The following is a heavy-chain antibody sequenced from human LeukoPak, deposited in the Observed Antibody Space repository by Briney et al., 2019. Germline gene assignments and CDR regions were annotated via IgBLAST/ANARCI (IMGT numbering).Heavy chain of an antibody. J-gene: IGHJ3*02. CDR2: IIPIFGIA. CDR3: ARRDRTGNAFDI. Sequence: ASVKVSCKASGGTFSSYAISWVRQAPGQGLEWMGRIIPIFGIANYAQKFQGRVTITADKSTSTAYMELSNLRSEDTAVYYCARRDRTGNAFDIWGQGTMITVSS. CDR1: GGTFSSYA. V-gene: IGHV1-69*04. D-gene: IGHD1-1*01.